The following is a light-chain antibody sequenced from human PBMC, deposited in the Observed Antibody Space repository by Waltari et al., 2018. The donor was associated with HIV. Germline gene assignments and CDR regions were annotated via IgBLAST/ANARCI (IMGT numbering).Light chain of an antibody. Sequence: QSELTQPPSVSGAPGQRLTISCTGSSSNIGAGYDVHWYQQLPGTAPKLLIYGNSNRPSGVPDRFSGSKSGTSASLAITGLQAEDEADYYCQSYDSSLSPWVFGGGTKLTVL. V-gene: IGLV1-40*01. CDR2: GNS. J-gene: IGLJ3*02. CDR3: QSYDSSLSPWV. CDR1: SSNIGAGYD.